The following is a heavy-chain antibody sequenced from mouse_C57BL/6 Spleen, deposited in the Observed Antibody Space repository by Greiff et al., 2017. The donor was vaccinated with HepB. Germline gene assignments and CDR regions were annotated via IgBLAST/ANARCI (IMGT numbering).Heavy chain of an antibody. CDR2: IYPGDGDT. D-gene: IGHD2-4*01. V-gene: IGHV1-80*01. CDR1: GYAFSSYW. J-gene: IGHJ3*01. Sequence: VQLQQSGAELVKPGASVKISCKASGYAFSSYWMNWVKQRPGRGLEWIGQIYPGDGDTNYNGKFKGKATLTADKSSSTAYMQLSSLTSEDSAVYFCAREGDDYGFAYWGQGTLVTVSA. CDR3: AREGDDYGFAY.